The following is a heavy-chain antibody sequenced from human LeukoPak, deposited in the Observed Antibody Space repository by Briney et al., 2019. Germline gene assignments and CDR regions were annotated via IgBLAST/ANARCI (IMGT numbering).Heavy chain of an antibody. CDR1: GYTFTSYG. D-gene: IGHD3-3*01. J-gene: IGHJ5*02. CDR3: ARDYAAGSIFGVVIPNWFDP. Sequence: ASVKVSCKASGYTFTSYGISWVRQAPGQGLEWMGWISAYNGNTNYAQKLQGRVTMTTDTSTSTAYMELRSLRSDDTAVYYCARDYAAGSIFGVVIPNWFDPWGQGTLVTVSS. CDR2: ISAYNGNT. V-gene: IGHV1-18*01.